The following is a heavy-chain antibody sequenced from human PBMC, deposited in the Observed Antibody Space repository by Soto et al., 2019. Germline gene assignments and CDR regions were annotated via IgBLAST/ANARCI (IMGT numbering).Heavy chain of an antibody. D-gene: IGHD6-19*01. V-gene: IGHV3-49*03. J-gene: IGHJ4*02. CDR2: IRSKAYGGTT. CDR1: GFTFGDYA. CDR3: TRARTTDSSGWYVLGY. Sequence: GGSLRLSCTASGFTFGDYAMSWFRQAPGKGLEWVGFIRSKAYGGTTEYAASVKGRFTISRDDSKSIAYLQMNSLKTEDTAVYYCTRARTTDSSGWYVLGYWGQGTLVTVSS.